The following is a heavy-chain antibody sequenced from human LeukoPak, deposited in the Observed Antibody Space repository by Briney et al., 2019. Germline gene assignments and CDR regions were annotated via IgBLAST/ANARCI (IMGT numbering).Heavy chain of an antibody. CDR2: IFCTGST. D-gene: IGHD3-16*01. CDR1: GGSIGNSYYY. V-gene: IGHV4-39*01. Sequence: SETLSLTCTVSGGSIGNSYYYWGWHRQPPGKGLEWNGSIFCTGSTYYNPSRKGRVTMSVDTSKNQFSLKLTSVTAADTAVYYCATLGERRGAYNWFDSWGQGTLVTVSS. CDR3: ATLGERRGAYNWFDS. J-gene: IGHJ5*01.